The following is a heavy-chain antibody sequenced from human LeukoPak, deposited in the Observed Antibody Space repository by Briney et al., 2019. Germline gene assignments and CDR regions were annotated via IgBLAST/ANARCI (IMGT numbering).Heavy chain of an antibody. J-gene: IGHJ3*02. V-gene: IGHV1-8*01. CDR2: MNPNSGNT. CDR1: GYTFTSYD. Sequence: ASVKVSCKASGYTFTSYDINWVRQATGQGLEWMGWMNPNSGNTGYAQKFQGRVTITADESTSTAYMELSSLRSEDTAVYYCARGDADAFDIWGQGTMVTVSS. CDR3: ARGDADAFDI.